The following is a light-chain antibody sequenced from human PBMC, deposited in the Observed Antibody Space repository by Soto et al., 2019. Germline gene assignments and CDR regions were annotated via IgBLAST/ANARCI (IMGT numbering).Light chain of an antibody. CDR2: DNI. CDR3: GTWDGSLNAGV. CDR1: TSNIGNNY. J-gene: IGLJ3*02. V-gene: IGLV1-51*01. Sequence: QSLLTQPPSVSAAPGQKVTISCSGSTSNIGNNYVSWFQQFPGTVPKVLIYDNIERPSGIPDRFSGSKSGTSATLVITGLQTGDEADYYCGTWDGSLNAGVFGGGTKVTVL.